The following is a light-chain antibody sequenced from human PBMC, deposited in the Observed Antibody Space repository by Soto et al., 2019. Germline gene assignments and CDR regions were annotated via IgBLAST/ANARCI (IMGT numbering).Light chain of an antibody. CDR1: QSVRNN. CDR3: QHYNNWPPAWT. J-gene: IGKJ1*01. V-gene: IGKV3-15*01. CDR2: GAS. Sequence: EIVMTQSPATLSVFPGASATLSGRASQSVRNNLAWYQQKPGQAPRLLIYGASTRATGIPARFSGSGSGTEFTLTISSLQSEDFALYYCQHYNNWPPAWTFGQGTKVDIK.